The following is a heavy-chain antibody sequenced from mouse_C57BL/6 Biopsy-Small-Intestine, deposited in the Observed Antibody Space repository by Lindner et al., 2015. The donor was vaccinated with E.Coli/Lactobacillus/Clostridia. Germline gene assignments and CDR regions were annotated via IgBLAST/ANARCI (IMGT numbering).Heavy chain of an antibody. Sequence: QLQESGPELVKPGXSVKISCKASGYSFTDYNMNWVKQSNGKSLEWIGIINPNYGTTTYNQKFKGKATLTVDQSSSTAYMQLNSLTSEDSAVYYCSREGPLTGYFDYWGQGTTLTVSS. D-gene: IGHD4-1*01. CDR2: INPNYGTT. CDR3: SREGPLTGYFDY. J-gene: IGHJ2*01. CDR1: GYSFTDYN. V-gene: IGHV1-39*01.